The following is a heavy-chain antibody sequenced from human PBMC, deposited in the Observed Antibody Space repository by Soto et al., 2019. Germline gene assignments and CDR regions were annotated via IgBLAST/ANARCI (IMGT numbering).Heavy chain of an antibody. D-gene: IGHD3-10*01. CDR3: AKHFVNGEVDY. CDR2: VSDGGSDA. CDR1: GFTFSTYA. Sequence: EVQLLESGGGLVRPGGSLRLSCAASGFTFSTYAMSWVRQPPGKGLEWVSIVSDGGSDAFYADSVKGRFAISRDNSKNTLYLQMNSLTAEDTAVYYCAKHFVNGEVDYWGQGTPVTVSS. V-gene: IGHV3-23*01. J-gene: IGHJ4*02.